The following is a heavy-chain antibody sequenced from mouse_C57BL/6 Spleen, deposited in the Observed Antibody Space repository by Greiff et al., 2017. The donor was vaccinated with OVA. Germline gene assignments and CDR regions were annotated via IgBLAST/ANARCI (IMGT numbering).Heavy chain of an antibody. D-gene: IGHD1-1*01. Sequence: QVQLQQSGAELARPGASVKMSCKASGYTFTSYTMHWVKQRPGQGLEWIGYINPSSGYTKYNQKFKDKATLTADKSSSTAYMQLRSLTSEDSAVYYCARAGSSVYYAMDYWGQGTSVTVSS. CDR2: INPSSGYT. J-gene: IGHJ4*01. CDR3: ARAGSSVYYAMDY. CDR1: GYTFTSYT. V-gene: IGHV1-4*01.